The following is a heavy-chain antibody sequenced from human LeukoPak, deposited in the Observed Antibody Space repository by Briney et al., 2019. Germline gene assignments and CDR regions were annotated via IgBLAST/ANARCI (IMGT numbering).Heavy chain of an antibody. V-gene: IGHV3-21*06. CDR3: AREGPITRRFDS. D-gene: IGHD1-14*01. CDR2: IGSSSSYI. CDR1: GFTFSAYS. Sequence: GGSLRLSCAASGFTFSAYSMNWVRQAPGKGLEWVSSIGSSSSYIYYADSVKGRFTISRDNAKNSLYLQMNSLRDEDTAVYYCAREGPITRRFDSWGQGTLVTVSS. J-gene: IGHJ4*02.